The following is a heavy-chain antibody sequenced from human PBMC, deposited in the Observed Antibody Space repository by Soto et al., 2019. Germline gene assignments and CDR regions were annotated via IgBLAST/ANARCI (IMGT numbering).Heavy chain of an antibody. CDR1: GYSFTSYW. V-gene: IGHV5-51*01. D-gene: IGHD1-26*01. J-gene: IGHJ3*02. Sequence: GESLKISCKGSGYSFTSYWIGWVRQMPGKGLEWMGIIYPGDSDTRYSPSFQGQVTISADKSISTAYLQWSSLKASDTTMYYCARNGAGGSYRGAFDIWGQGTMVTVSS. CDR2: IYPGDSDT. CDR3: ARNGAGGSYRGAFDI.